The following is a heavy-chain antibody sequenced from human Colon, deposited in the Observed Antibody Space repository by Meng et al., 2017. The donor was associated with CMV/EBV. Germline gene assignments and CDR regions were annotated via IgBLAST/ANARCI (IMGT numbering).Heavy chain of an antibody. V-gene: IGHV3-30*03. D-gene: IGHD3-22*01. CDR3: ARPSSVAVIYYLGLDV. CDR1: GFMFSAYG. CDR2: MSYDANNK. J-gene: IGHJ6*02. Sequence: GGSLRLSCATSGFMFSAYGIHWVRQSPGKGLEWVAAMSYDANNKYYAESVKGHFTISRDYSKNTHYLQMNSLRAEDTAVYFCARPSSVAVIYYLGLDVWGLGTTVTVSS.